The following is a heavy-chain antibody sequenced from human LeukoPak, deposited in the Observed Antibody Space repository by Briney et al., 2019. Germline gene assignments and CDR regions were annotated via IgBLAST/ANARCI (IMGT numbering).Heavy chain of an antibody. Sequence: SETLSLTCTVSGVSISSYYWSWIRQPPGKGLEWIGYIYYSGSTNYNPSLKSRVTISVDTSKNQFSLKLSSVTAADTAVCYCASFQGYDFWSGYSGPFDYWGQGTLVTVSS. D-gene: IGHD3-3*01. CDR1: GVSISSYY. J-gene: IGHJ4*02. CDR3: ASFQGYDFWSGYSGPFDY. CDR2: IYYSGST. V-gene: IGHV4-59*01.